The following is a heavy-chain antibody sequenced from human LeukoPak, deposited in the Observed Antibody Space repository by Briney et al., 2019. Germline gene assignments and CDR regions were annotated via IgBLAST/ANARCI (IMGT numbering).Heavy chain of an antibody. V-gene: IGHV4-59*01. J-gene: IGHJ4*02. Sequence: SETLSLTCTVSGGSISGYYWGWIRQSPGKGLEWIGYIYSSGGTNYNPSLKSRVTMSVDTAKNHLSLKLTSVTAADTADYYCARGPPGGLETPIDYWGQGTLVTVSS. CDR1: GGSISGYY. CDR3: ARGPPGGLETPIDY. D-gene: IGHD6-19*01. CDR2: IYSSGGT.